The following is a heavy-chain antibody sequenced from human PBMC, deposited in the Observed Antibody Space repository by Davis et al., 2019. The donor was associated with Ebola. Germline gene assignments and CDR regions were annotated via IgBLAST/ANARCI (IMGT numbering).Heavy chain of an antibody. Sequence: GESLKISCAASGFTFSSYAMHWVRQAPGKGLEWVAVISYDGSNKYYADSVKGRFTISRDNAKNSLYLQMNSLRAEDTAVYYCARSYIQARWYFDLWGRGTLVTVSS. CDR3: ARSYIQARWYFDL. D-gene: IGHD2-2*02. CDR2: ISYDGSNK. V-gene: IGHV3-30-3*01. CDR1: GFTFSSYA. J-gene: IGHJ2*01.